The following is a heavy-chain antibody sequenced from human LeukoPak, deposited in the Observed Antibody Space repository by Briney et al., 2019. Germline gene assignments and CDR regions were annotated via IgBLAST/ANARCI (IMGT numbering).Heavy chain of an antibody. D-gene: IGHD3-16*02. CDR3: ARARVIPASFDD. Sequence: SETLSLTCTVSGGSVAFGSYYWTWIRQPAGKGLEWLGRIYTSGRTYYNPSLRSRVTISMDTSTNQFSLRLNSVTAADTAVYYCARARVIPASFDDWGQRTLVTVSS. J-gene: IGHJ4*02. V-gene: IGHV4-61*02. CDR1: GGSVAFGSYY. CDR2: IYTSGRT.